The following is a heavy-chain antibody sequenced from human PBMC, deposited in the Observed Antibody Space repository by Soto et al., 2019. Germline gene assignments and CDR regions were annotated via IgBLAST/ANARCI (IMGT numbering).Heavy chain of an antibody. CDR2: ISAYNGNT. CDR1: GYTFTSYG. J-gene: IGHJ6*02. V-gene: IGHV1-18*01. CDR3: ATYYYGSGSQDYYGMDV. Sequence: QVQLVQSGAEVKKPGASVKVSCKASGYTFTSYGISWVRQAPGQGLEWMGWISAYNGNTNYAQKLQGRVTMTTDTSTSTAYMELRSLRSDDTAVYYCATYYYGSGSQDYYGMDVWGQGATGTVSS. D-gene: IGHD3-10*01.